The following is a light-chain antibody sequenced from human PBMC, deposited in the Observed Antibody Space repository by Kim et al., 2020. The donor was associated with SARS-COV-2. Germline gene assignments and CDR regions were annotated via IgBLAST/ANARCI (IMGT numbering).Light chain of an antibody. V-gene: IGKV3-15*01. Sequence: SPGESAPLSCRSGQSVDSKLAWYQQRPGQAPRLLIYAASTRATGIPARFSGSGSGTEFTLTISSLQSEDFALYYCQQYNTWPPVYTFGQGTKLEI. CDR3: QQYNTWPPVYT. J-gene: IGKJ2*01. CDR2: AAS. CDR1: QSVDSK.